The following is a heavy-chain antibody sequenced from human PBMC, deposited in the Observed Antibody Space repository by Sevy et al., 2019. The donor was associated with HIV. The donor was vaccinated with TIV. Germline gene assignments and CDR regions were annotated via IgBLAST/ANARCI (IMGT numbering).Heavy chain of an antibody. CDR1: GYTFTTYA. CDR3: ARVVMSSSWPCFDY. D-gene: IGHD6-13*01. J-gene: IGHJ4*02. V-gene: IGHV1-18*01. Sequence: KVSCKASGYTFTTYAITWVRQAPGEGLEWMGWISVNNGNRNYAQKVQDRVTMTTDTSTNTAYMELRSLRSDDTAMYYCARVVMSSSWPCFDYWGQGTLVTVSS. CDR2: ISVNNGNR.